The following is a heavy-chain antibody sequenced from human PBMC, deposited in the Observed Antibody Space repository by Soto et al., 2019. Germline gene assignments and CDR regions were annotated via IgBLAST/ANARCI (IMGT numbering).Heavy chain of an antibody. D-gene: IGHD4-17*01. CDR1: GFTFSSYA. V-gene: IGHV3-23*01. Sequence: AGGSLRLSCAASGFTFSSYAMSWVRQAPGKGLEWVSAISGSGGSTYYADSVKGRFTISRDNSKNTLYLQMNSLRAEDTAVYYCAKRYGDYTTFDYWGQGTLVTVSS. CDR3: AKRYGDYTTFDY. CDR2: ISGSGGST. J-gene: IGHJ4*02.